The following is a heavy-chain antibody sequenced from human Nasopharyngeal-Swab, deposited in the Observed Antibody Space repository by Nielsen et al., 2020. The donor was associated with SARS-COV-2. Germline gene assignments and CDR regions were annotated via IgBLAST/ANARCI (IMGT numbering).Heavy chain of an antibody. CDR2: ISYDGSNK. J-gene: IGHJ4*02. CDR1: GFTFSSYA. CDR3: ARDSAGGYDSRGAVDY. V-gene: IGHV3-30-3*01. D-gene: IGHD5-12*01. Sequence: GGSLRLSCAASGFTFSSYAMHWVRQAPGKGLEWVAVISYDGSNKYYADSVKGRFTIPRDNSKNTLYLQMNSLRAGDTAVYYCARDSAGGYDSRGAVDYWGQGTLVTVSS.